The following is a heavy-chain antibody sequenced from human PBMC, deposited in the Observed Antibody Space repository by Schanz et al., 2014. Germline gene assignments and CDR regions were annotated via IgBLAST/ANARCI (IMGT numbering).Heavy chain of an antibody. Sequence: EVQLVESGGGLVKPGGSLRLSCAASGFSIRNHDMHWVRQATGAGLEWVSAIGTAGDTFYLDSVKGRFTISRDSGQNSLYLQMNSLRAGDTAVYYCARGTDWNLHYWGQGALVTVSS. CDR2: IGTAGDT. CDR3: ARGTDWNLHY. CDR1: GFSIRNHD. D-gene: IGHD1-1*01. V-gene: IGHV3-13*04. J-gene: IGHJ4*02.